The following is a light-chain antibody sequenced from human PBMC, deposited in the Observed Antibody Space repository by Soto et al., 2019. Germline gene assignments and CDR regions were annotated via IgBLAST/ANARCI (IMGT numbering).Light chain of an antibody. Sequence: QSVLTQPPSASGTPGQRVTISCSGSSSNIGSNTVNWYQQLPGTAPKLLIYSNNQRPSGVPDRFSGSKSGTSASLAISGLQSEHEADYYCAAWDDSLNARTGVFGGGTKLTVL. CDR3: AAWDDSLNARTGV. J-gene: IGLJ2*01. CDR2: SNN. CDR1: SSNIGSNT. V-gene: IGLV1-44*01.